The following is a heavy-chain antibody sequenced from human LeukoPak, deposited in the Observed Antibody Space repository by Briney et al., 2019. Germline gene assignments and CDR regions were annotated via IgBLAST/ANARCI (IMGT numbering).Heavy chain of an antibody. CDR3: ARAWRYDFWSGYYIGQPFDY. CDR2: ISDGGGST. D-gene: IGHD3-3*01. J-gene: IGHJ4*02. V-gene: IGHV3-23*01. CDR1: GFIFSNYG. Sequence: AGSLRLSCAAYGFIFSNYGMTWVRQAPGKGLEWVSSISDGGGSTYYADSVKGRFTISRDNSKNSLYLQMNSLRAEDTALYYCARAWRYDFWSGYYIGQPFDYWGQGTLVTVSS.